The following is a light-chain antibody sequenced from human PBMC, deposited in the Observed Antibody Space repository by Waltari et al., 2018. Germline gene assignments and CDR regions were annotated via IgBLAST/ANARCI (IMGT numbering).Light chain of an antibody. J-gene: IGLJ2*01. CDR1: SNDVGGYNS. CDR3: SSQSSNDVVL. V-gene: IGLV2-14*01. Sequence: QSALTQPASVSGSPGQSVTIFCAGTSNDVGGYNSVSWYQEHPGQAPRVIIYDVSDRRSGVSDRLSGSKAGNTASLTISGLQAEDEADYYCSSQSSNDVVLFGGGTKLTVL. CDR2: DVS.